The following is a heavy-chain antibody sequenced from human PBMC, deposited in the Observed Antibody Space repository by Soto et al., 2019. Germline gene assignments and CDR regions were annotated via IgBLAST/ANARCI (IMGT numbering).Heavy chain of an antibody. CDR2: TYHSVST. CDR3: ARDPAP. J-gene: IGHJ5*02. CDR1: GGSISSDY. V-gene: IGHV4-59*12. Sequence: PSETLYLSCTVSGGSISSDYWSWIRQNPGKGLEWIGYTYHSVSTYYNPSLKSRVTISVDTSKNQFSLKLTSVTAADTAVYYCARDPAPWGQGTLVTVSS.